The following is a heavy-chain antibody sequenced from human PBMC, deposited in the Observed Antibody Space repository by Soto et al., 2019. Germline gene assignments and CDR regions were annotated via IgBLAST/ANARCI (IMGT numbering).Heavy chain of an antibody. V-gene: IGHV4-34*01. Sequence: SETLSLTCAVYGGFLSESYWTWTRQPPGKGLEWIGEINHVGGTNYNPSLKSRVTMSVDTSQNQFSLRLISVTAADTAMYFCVRIRYQLPSSVLWLDPWGQGTPVTVSS. CDR2: INHVGGT. D-gene: IGHD3-16*01. CDR3: VRIRYQLPSSVLWLDP. CDR1: GGFLSESY. J-gene: IGHJ5*02.